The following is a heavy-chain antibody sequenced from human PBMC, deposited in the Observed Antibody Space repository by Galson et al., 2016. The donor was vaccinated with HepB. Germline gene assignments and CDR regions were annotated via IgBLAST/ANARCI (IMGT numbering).Heavy chain of an antibody. CDR3: ARGTMVRGVELIDY. CDR1: GSSFSDYY. D-gene: IGHD3-10*01. CDR2: ISNSRSYT. V-gene: IGHV3-11*06. J-gene: IGHJ4*02. Sequence: SLRLSCAASGSSFSDYYMSWIRQAPGKGLEWIPYISNSRSYTNYADSVKGRFTISRDIDKDSLYLQMNSLRAEDTAVYYCARGTMVRGVELIDYWGQGTLVTVSS.